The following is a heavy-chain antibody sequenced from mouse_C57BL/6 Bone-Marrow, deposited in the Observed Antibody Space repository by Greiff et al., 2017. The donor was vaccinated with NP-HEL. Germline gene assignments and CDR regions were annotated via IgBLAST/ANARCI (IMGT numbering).Heavy chain of an antibody. CDR1: GYTFTSYG. CDR3: AREGRYGSSGAWFAY. J-gene: IGHJ3*01. Sequence: QVQLQQSGAELARPGASVKLSCKASGYTFTSYGISWVKQRPGQGLEWIGEIYPRSGNTYYNEKFKGKATLTADKSSSTAYMELRSLTSEDSAVYFCAREGRYGSSGAWFAYWGQGTLVTVSA. CDR2: IYPRSGNT. D-gene: IGHD1-1*01. V-gene: IGHV1-81*01.